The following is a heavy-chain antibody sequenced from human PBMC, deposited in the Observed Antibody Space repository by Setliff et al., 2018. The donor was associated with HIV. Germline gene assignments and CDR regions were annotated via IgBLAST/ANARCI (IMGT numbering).Heavy chain of an antibody. Sequence: GGSLRLSCAASRFTFSDYTMHWVRQAPGKGLEWVASISYDGTDKYYTDSMKGRFTISRDNSKNTLYLQMDDLRAEDTALYYCARGVPGICSGGTCYLEYWGQGALVTVSS. D-gene: IGHD2-15*01. J-gene: IGHJ4*02. CDR2: ISYDGTDK. CDR1: RFTFSDYT. V-gene: IGHV3-30-3*01. CDR3: ARGVPGICSGGTCYLEY.